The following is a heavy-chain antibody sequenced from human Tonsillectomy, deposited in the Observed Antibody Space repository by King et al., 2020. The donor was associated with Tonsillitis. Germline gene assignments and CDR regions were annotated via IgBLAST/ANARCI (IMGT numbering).Heavy chain of an antibody. J-gene: IGHJ4*02. V-gene: IGHV4-59*01. CDR2: IYYSGST. CDR3: ARAVGYNFGTWHYFDY. Sequence: VQLQESGPGLVKSSETLSLTCTVSGGSISSYYWNWIRQPPGKGLEWIGYIYYSGSTNYNPSLKSRVTISVDTSKKQFSLTVSSVTAADTAVYYCARAVGYNFGTWHYFDYWAREPWSPSPQ. CDR1: GGSISSYY. D-gene: IGHD5-24*01.